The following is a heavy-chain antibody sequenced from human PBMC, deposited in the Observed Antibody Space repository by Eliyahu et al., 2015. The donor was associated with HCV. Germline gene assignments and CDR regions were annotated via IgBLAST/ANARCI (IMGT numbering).Heavy chain of an antibody. CDR2: ISWNSGSI. CDR3: AKDMRARALVVVAATFDY. CDR1: GFXFXDYA. V-gene: IGHV3-9*01. Sequence: EVQLVESGGGLVQPGRSLRLSCXASGFXFXDYALHWVRXAPGKGLEWVSGISWNSGSIGYADSVKGRFTISRDNAKNSLYLQMNSLRAEDTALYYCAKDMRARALVVVAATFDYWGQGTLVTVSS. D-gene: IGHD2-15*01. J-gene: IGHJ4*02.